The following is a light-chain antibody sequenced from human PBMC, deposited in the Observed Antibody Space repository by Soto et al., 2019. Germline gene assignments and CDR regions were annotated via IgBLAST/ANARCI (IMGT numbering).Light chain of an antibody. CDR1: SSDVGGSNY. CDR3: SSYTSSRTLCV. V-gene: IGLV2-14*01. Sequence: QSALTQPASVSGSPGQSITISCTGTSSDVGGSNYVSWYQQHPGKAPKLMLYEVSNRPSGISNRFSGSKSGNTASLTLSGLQAEDEADYYCSSYTSSRTLCVFGTGTKLTVL. J-gene: IGLJ1*01. CDR2: EVS.